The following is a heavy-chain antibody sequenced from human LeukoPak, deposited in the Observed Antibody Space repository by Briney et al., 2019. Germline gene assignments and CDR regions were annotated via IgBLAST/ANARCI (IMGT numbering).Heavy chain of an antibody. CDR2: ISYDGSNK. CDR3: AMTYWYDSSGLHWYFDL. V-gene: IGHV3-30*03. CDR1: GFTFSRYD. J-gene: IGHJ2*01. Sequence: GRSLRLSCAASGFTFSRYDMHWVRQTPGKGVEWVAVISYDGSNKDYADSVKGRFTISRDNPKNTLYLQMNRLRAEDTAVYYCAMTYWYDSSGLHWYFDLWGRGTLVTVSS. D-gene: IGHD3-22*01.